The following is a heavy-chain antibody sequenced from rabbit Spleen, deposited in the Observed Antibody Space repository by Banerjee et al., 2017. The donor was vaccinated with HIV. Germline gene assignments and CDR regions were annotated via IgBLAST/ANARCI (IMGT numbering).Heavy chain of an antibody. CDR1: GIDFSSWYY. D-gene: IGHD1-1*01. Sequence: EESGGGLVKPGGTLTLTCKVSGIDFSSWYYMCWVRQAPGKGLEWVACINAATGKPVYATWAKGRFTISRTSSTTVTLRMTSVTAADAATYFCARDLVGVIGWNFYLWGPGTLVTVS. CDR3: ARDLVGVIGWNFYL. CDR2: INAATGKP. J-gene: IGHJ4*01. V-gene: IGHV1S40*01.